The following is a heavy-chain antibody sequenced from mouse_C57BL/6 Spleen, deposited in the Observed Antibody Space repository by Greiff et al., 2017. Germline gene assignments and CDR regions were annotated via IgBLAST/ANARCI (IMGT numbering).Heavy chain of an antibody. D-gene: IGHD2-5*01. V-gene: IGHV1-50*01. CDR3: ARAVRYSNYYAMDY. J-gene: IGHJ4*01. CDR1: GYTFTSYW. CDR2: IDPSDSYT. Sequence: VQLQQPGAELVKPGASVKLSCKASGYTFTSYWMQWVKQRPGQGLEWIGEIDPSDSYTNYNQKFKGKATLPVDTSSSTAYMQLSSLTSEDSAVYYWARAVRYSNYYAMDYWGQGTSVTVSS.